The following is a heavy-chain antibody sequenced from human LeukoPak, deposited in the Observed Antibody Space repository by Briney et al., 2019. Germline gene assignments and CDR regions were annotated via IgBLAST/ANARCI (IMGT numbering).Heavy chain of an antibody. CDR3: AREVLSGIAVDAFDI. V-gene: IGHV3-20*04. CDR1: GFTFDDYD. D-gene: IGHD6-19*01. J-gene: IGHJ3*02. CDR2: IYWNGDST. Sequence: GGSLRLSCAASGFTFDDYDMSWVRQVPGKGLEWVSGIYWNGDSTGYADSVKGRFTISRDNAKNSLYLQMNSLRAEDTAVYYCAREVLSGIAVDAFDIWGQGTMVTVSS.